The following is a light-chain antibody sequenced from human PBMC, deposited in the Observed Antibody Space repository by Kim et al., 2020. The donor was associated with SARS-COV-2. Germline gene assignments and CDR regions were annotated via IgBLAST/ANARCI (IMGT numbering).Light chain of an antibody. CDR2: GAS. J-gene: IGKJ4*01. CDR3: QQYGRSPLT. Sequence: SPGERATLSCKASESMSSSYLAWYQQKPGQAPRPLIYGASSRATGIADRFSASGSGTDFILTISRLEPEDFAVYYCQQYGRSPLTFGGGTKVDIK. V-gene: IGKV3-20*01. CDR1: ESMSSSY.